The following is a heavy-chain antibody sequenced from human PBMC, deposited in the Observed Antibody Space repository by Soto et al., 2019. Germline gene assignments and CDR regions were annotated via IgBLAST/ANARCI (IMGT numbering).Heavy chain of an antibody. CDR1: GGSISSYY. CDR3: ARAVLPATAPFDY. Sequence: PSETLSLTCIVSGGSISSYYWSWIRQPPGKGLEWIGYIYYSGSTNYNPSLKSRVTISVDTSKNQFSLKLSSVTAADTAVYYWARAVLPATAPFDYWGQGTLVTVSS. V-gene: IGHV4-59*01. J-gene: IGHJ4*02. D-gene: IGHD2-2*01. CDR2: IYYSGST.